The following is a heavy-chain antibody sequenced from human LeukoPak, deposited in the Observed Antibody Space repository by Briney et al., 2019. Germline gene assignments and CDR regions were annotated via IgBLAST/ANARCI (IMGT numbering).Heavy chain of an antibody. CDR1: GYTFTSYG. CDR2: MNPNSGNT. CDR3: ARLMVRGVIKLDP. J-gene: IGHJ5*02. D-gene: IGHD3-10*01. Sequence: GASVKVSCKASGYTFTSYGINWVRQATGQGLEWMGWMNPNSGNTGYAQKFQGRVTMTRNTSISTAYMELSSLRSEDTAVYYCARLMVRGVIKLDPWGQGTLVTVSS. V-gene: IGHV1-8*02.